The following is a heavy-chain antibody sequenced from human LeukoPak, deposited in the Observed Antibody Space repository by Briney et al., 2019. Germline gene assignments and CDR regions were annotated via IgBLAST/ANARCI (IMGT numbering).Heavy chain of an antibody. V-gene: IGHV4-61*01. CDR3: VRHDGRGGATMGALDS. CDR1: GGSVSSGSYY. Sequence: PSETLSLTCTVSGGSVSSGSYYWSWIRQPPGKGLEWVGYIFYSGSTNYNPPLNSRATISVVTSKNQFSLQLNSLTAADTAVYYCVRHDGRGGATMGALDSWGQGSLVTVSS. D-gene: IGHD5-12*01. J-gene: IGHJ4*02. CDR2: IFYSGST.